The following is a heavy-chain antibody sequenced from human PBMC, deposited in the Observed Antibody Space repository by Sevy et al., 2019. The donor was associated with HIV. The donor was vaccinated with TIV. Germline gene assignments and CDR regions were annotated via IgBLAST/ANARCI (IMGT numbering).Heavy chain of an antibody. V-gene: IGHV1-24*01. D-gene: IGHD2-15*01. CDR3: ATTREWSQGKSGYFDY. CDR1: GYTLTQLS. CDR2: FDPEDGER. J-gene: IGHJ4*02. Sequence: ASVKVSCKVSGYTLTQLSMHWVRQAPGKGLEWMGSFDPEDGERIYAQKFQGRITMTEDTSRDTAYMDLSSLKSDDTAVYYCATTREWSQGKSGYFDYWGQGALVTVSS.